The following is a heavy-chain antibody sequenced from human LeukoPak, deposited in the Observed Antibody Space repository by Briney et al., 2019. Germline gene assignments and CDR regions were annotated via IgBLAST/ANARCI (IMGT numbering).Heavy chain of an antibody. CDR3: ARSALSGYSSGWYPGHFDY. CDR2: IKQDGSEK. CDR1: GFTFSSYW. Sequence: GGSLRLSCAASGFTFSSYWMSWVRQAPGKGLEWVANIKQDGSEKYYVDSVKGRFTISRDNAKNSLYLQMSSLRSEDTAVYYCARSALSGYSSGWYPGHFDYWGQGTLVTVSS. D-gene: IGHD6-19*01. V-gene: IGHV3-7*03. J-gene: IGHJ4*02.